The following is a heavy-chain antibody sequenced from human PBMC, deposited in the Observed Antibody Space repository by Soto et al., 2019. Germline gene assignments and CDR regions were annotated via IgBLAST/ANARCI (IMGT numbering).Heavy chain of an antibody. V-gene: IGHV3-11*06. CDR1: GFTFSDYY. CDR2: ISSSSSYT. CDR3: ASGIAARPTPFDY. Sequence: QVQLVESGGGLVQPGGSLRLSCAASGFTFSDYYMSWTRQAPGKGLEWVSYISSSSSYTNYADSVKGRFTISRDNAKNSLYLQMNSLRAEDTAVYYCASGIAARPTPFDYWGQGTLVTVSS. J-gene: IGHJ4*02. D-gene: IGHD6-6*01.